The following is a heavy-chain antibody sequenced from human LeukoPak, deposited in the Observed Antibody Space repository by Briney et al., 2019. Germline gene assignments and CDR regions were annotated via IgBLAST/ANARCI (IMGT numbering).Heavy chain of an antibody. J-gene: IGHJ4*02. CDR3: ARDYGGSSPFDY. V-gene: IGHV3-48*03. CDR2: ISSSGSTI. D-gene: IGHD4-23*01. CDR1: GFTFSSYE. Sequence: PGGSLRLSCAASGFTFSSYEMHWVRQAPGKGLEWVSYISSSGSTIYYADSVKGRFTISRDNAKNSLYLQMNSLRAEDTAVYYCARDYGGSSPFDYWGQGTLVNVSS.